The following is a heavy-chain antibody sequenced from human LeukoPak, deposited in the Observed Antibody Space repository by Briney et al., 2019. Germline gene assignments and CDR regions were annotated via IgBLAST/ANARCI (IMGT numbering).Heavy chain of an antibody. CDR3: ARVYYDFWSGYSFDY. V-gene: IGHV3-21*01. CDR1: GFTFSYYS. J-gene: IGHJ4*02. D-gene: IGHD3-3*01. CDR2: ISSSSSYI. Sequence: GGSLRLSCAASGFTFSYYSMNWIRQAPGKGLEWVSSISSSSSYIYYADSVKGRFTISRDNAKNSLYLQMNSLRAEDTAVYYCARVYYDFWSGYSFDYWGQGTLVTVSS.